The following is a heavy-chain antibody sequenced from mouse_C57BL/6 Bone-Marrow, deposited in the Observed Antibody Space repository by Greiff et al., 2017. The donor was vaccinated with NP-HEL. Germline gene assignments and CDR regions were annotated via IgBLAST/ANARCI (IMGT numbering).Heavy chain of an antibody. CDR2: INPSTGGT. J-gene: IGHJ1*03. D-gene: IGHD2-3*01. CDR1: GYSFTGYY. Sequence: EVKLVESGPELVKPGASVKISCKASGYSFTGYYMNWVKQSPEKSLEWIGEINPSTGGTTYNQKFKAKATLTVDKSSSTAYMQLKSLTSEDSAVYYCARGGLLRPWYFDVWGTGTTVTVSS. V-gene: IGHV1-42*01. CDR3: ARGGLLRPWYFDV.